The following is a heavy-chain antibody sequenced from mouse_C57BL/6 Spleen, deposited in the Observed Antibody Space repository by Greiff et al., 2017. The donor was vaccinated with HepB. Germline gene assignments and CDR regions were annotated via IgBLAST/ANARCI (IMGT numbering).Heavy chain of an antibody. D-gene: IGHD6-1*01. CDR2: IDPSDSYT. V-gene: IGHV1-50*01. Sequence: QVQLKQPGAELVKPGASVKLSCKASGYTFTSYWMQWVKQRPGQGLEWIGEIDPSDSYTNYNQKFKGKATLTVDTSSSTAYMQLSSLTSEDSAVYYCAPGLAFYWGQGTLVTVSA. J-gene: IGHJ3*01. CDR3: APGLAFY. CDR1: GYTFTSYW.